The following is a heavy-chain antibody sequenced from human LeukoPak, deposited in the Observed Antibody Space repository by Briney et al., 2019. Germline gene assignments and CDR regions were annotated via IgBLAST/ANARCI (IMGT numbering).Heavy chain of an antibody. CDR2: IYHSGST. CDR3: AARRDGYNPVDY. V-gene: IGHV4-4*02. Sequence: SETLSLTCAVSGGSISSSNWWSWVRQPPGKGLEWIGEIYHSGSTNYNPSLKSRVTISVDKSKNQFSLKLSSVTAADTAVYYCAARRDGYNPVDYWGQGTLVTVSS. J-gene: IGHJ4*02. D-gene: IGHD5-24*01. CDR1: GGSISSSNW.